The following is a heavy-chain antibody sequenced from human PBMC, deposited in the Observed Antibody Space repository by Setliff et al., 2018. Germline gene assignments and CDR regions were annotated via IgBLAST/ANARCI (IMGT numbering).Heavy chain of an antibody. V-gene: IGHV5-51*01. Sequence: SLKISCKGSGYSFTNYWIGWVRQMPGKGLEWMGIIYPGDSDTRYSPSFQGQVTISADKSISTAYLQWSSLKASDTAMYYCARQAIFGSDAFDIWGQGTMVTVS. D-gene: IGHD3-3*01. J-gene: IGHJ3*02. CDR2: IYPGDSDT. CDR3: ARQAIFGSDAFDI. CDR1: GYSFTNYW.